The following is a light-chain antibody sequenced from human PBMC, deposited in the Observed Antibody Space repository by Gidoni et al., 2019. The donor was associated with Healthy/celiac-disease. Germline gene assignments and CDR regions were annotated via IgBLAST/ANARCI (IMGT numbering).Light chain of an antibody. V-gene: IGKV3-15*01. J-gene: IGKJ4*01. CDR1: QSVSSN. Sequence: EIVMTQSPATLSGSPGERATLSCRASQSVSSNLAWYQQKPGQAPRLLIYGASPRATGIPARFSGSGSGTEFTLTISSLQSADFAVYYCQPYNNWPLPFGGGTKVEIK. CDR2: GAS. CDR3: QPYNNWPLP.